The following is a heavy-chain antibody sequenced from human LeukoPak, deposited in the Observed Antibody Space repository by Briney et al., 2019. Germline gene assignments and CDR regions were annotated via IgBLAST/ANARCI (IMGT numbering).Heavy chain of an antibody. J-gene: IGHJ4*02. V-gene: IGHV3-21*01. CDR2: ISSSSSYI. CDR1: GFTFSSYS. Sequence: GGSLRLSCAASGFTFSSYSMNWVRQAPGKGLEWVSSISSSSSYIYYADSVKGRFTISRDNAKNSLFLQMDNLRAEDTAVYYCASGGFYCSSSTCPPDWGQGTLVTVSS. CDR3: ASGGFYCSSSTCPPD. D-gene: IGHD2-2*01.